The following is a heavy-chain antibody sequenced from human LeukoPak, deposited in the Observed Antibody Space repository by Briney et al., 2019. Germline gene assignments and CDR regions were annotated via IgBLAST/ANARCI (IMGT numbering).Heavy chain of an antibody. J-gene: IGHJ5*02. Sequence: GASVKVSCKASGYTFTSYGISWVRQAPGQGLEWMGWISAYNGNTNYAQKLQGRVTMTTDTSTSTAYMELRSLRSDDTAVYYCARDLEDYYGSGGEGFDPWGQGTPVTVSS. CDR3: ARDLEDYYGSGGEGFDP. D-gene: IGHD3-10*01. CDR1: GYTFTSYG. V-gene: IGHV1-18*01. CDR2: ISAYNGNT.